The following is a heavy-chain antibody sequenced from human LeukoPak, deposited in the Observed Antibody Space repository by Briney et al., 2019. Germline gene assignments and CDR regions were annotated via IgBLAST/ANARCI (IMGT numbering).Heavy chain of an antibody. CDR3: ARENCSSTSCYLLNDY. Sequence: ASVKVSCKASGYTFTGYYMHWVRQAPGQGLERMGWINPNSGGTNYAQKFQGRVTMTRDTSISTAYMELSRLRSDDTAVYYCARENCSSTSCYLLNDYWGQGTLVTVSS. J-gene: IGHJ4*02. D-gene: IGHD2-2*01. V-gene: IGHV1-2*02. CDR1: GYTFTGYY. CDR2: INPNSGGT.